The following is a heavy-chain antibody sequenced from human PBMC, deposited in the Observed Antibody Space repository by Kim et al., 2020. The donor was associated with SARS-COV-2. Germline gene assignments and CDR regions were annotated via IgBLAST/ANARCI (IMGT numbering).Heavy chain of an antibody. Sequence: GGSLRLSCAASGFTFSSYGMHWVRQAPGKGLEWVAVISYDGSNKYYADSVKGRFTISRDNSKNTLYLQMNSLRAEDTAVYYCAKEGYSSGQGFDYWGQGTLVTVSS. CDR1: GFTFSSYG. CDR3: AKEGYSSGQGFDY. D-gene: IGHD6-19*01. J-gene: IGHJ4*02. V-gene: IGHV3-30*18. CDR2: ISYDGSNK.